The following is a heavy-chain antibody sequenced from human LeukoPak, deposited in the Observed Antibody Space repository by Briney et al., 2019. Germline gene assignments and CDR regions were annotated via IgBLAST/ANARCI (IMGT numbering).Heavy chain of an antibody. D-gene: IGHD3-22*01. V-gene: IGHV3-23*01. CDR2: ISGSGGST. Sequence: GGSLRLSCAASGFTFSSYSMNWVRQAPGKGLEWVSAISGSGGSTYYADSVKGRFTISRDNSKNTLYLQMNSLRAEDTAVYYCAKVGPKITYYYDSSGGNFDYWGQGTLVTVSS. J-gene: IGHJ4*02. CDR3: AKVGPKITYYYDSSGGNFDY. CDR1: GFTFSSYS.